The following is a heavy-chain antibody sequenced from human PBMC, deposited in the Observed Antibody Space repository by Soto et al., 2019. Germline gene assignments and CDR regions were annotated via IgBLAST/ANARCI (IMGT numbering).Heavy chain of an antibody. V-gene: IGHV1-69*06. Sequence: QVQLVQSGAEVKKPGSSVKVSCKASGGTFSSYAISWVRQAPGQGLEWMGGIIPIFGTANYAQKFQGRVTMTTDTSTSTAYMELRSLRSDDTAVYYCARVIRYDILTGYFDYWGQGTLVTVSS. CDR1: GGTFSSYA. CDR2: IIPIFGTA. J-gene: IGHJ4*02. CDR3: ARVIRYDILTGYFDY. D-gene: IGHD3-9*01.